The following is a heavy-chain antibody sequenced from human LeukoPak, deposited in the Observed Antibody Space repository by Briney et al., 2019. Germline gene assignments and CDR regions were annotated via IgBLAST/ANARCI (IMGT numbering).Heavy chain of an antibody. CDR3: AKDRQYYDILTGYWRTGLEGLSDY. CDR2: ISSSSSPI. D-gene: IGHD3-9*01. CDR1: GFIFSSYS. V-gene: IGHV3-21*05. J-gene: IGHJ4*02. Sequence: GGSLRLSCAASGFIFSSYSMNWVRQAPGKGLEWVSYISSSSSPIYYADSVKGRFTISRDNAKNSLYLQMNSLRAEDTAVYYCAKDRQYYDILTGYWRTGLEGLSDYWGQGALVTVSS.